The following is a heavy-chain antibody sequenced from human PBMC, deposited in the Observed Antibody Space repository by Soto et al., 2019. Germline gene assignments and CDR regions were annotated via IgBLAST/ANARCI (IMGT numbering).Heavy chain of an antibody. CDR1: GFLFDTYG. Sequence: VQLVESGGGVVQPGRSLRLSCVASGFLFDTYGMHWVRQTPGKGLEWVAIISYDGSHQEYTDSVKGRFAISRDNSENTLDLQMNTLGVEDTALYSCATAASSDDWGQGTQVTVSS. V-gene: IGHV3-30*03. CDR3: ATAASSDD. CDR2: ISYDGSHQ. D-gene: IGHD6-13*01. J-gene: IGHJ4*02.